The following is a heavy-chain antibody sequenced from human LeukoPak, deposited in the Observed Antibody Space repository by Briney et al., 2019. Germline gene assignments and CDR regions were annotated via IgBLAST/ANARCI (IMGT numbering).Heavy chain of an antibody. V-gene: IGHV4-4*07. CDR2: DSIRGGT. Sequence: SETLSLTCSVSGVSISNYFWSWIRQSAGKGLEWIGRDSIRGGTNYNPSLASRVSMSIDTSKSQFSLKLTSVTAADTAVYYCERGPLMSAGGGVDPWGQGTLVTVSS. CDR3: ERGPLMSAGGGVDP. CDR1: GVSISNYF. J-gene: IGHJ5*02. D-gene: IGHD6-13*01.